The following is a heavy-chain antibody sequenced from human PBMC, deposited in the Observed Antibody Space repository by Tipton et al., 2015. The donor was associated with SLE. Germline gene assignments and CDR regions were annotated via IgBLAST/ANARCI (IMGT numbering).Heavy chain of an antibody. V-gene: IGHV4-59*12. Sequence: TLSLTCTVSGGSISTYYWSWIRQSPGKGLEWIGSIYRSGNTFYNPSLKSRVTISVDTSKNQFSLKLSSVTAADTAVYYCARDEYRYDATGYHLLGHFDFWGQGTLVTVSS. J-gene: IGHJ4*02. D-gene: IGHD3-22*01. CDR2: IYRSGNT. CDR3: ARDEYRYDATGYHLLGHFDF. CDR1: GGSISTYY.